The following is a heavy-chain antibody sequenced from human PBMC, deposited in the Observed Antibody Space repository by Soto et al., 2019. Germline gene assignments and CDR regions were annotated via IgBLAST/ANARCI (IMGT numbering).Heavy chain of an antibody. J-gene: IGHJ3*02. V-gene: IGHV3-21*01. CDR1: GFTFSHYS. CDR3: AKDRSYGDAFDI. D-gene: IGHD4-17*01. Sequence: PGGSLRLSCAASGFTFSHYSMNWVRQAPGKGLEWVAFVSSTSSYIYYAGSVKGRFTISRDNATNSLYLQMDTLRAEDTAVYYCAKDRSYGDAFDIWGQGTMVTVSS. CDR2: VSSTSSYI.